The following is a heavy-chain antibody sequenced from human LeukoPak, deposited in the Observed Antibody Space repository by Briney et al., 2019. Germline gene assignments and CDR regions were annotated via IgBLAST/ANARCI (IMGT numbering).Heavy chain of an antibody. J-gene: IGHJ4*02. CDR3: ASPSLYSSGWSCLDY. D-gene: IGHD6-19*01. Sequence: GGSLRLSCAASGFTFSSYWMHWVRQAPGKGLVWVSRINSDGSSTSYADSVKGRFTISRDNAKNTLYLQMNSLRAEDTAVYYCASPSLYSSGWSCLDYWGQGTLVTVSS. V-gene: IGHV3-74*01. CDR1: GFTFSSYW. CDR2: INSDGSST.